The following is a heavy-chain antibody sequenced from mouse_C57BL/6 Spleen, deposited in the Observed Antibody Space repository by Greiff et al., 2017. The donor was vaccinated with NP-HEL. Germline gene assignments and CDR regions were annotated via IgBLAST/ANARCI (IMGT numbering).Heavy chain of an antibody. CDR1: GYTFTSYW. V-gene: IGHV1-53*01. J-gene: IGHJ1*03. CDR3: ARRPTNGSSYWYFDV. D-gene: IGHD1-1*01. Sequence: QVQLQQPGTELVKPGASVKLSCKASGYTFTSYWMHWVKQRPGQGLEWIGNINPSNGGTNYNEKFKSKATLTVDKSSSTAYMQRSSLTSEDSAVYYWARRPTNGSSYWYFDVWGTGTTVTVSS. CDR2: INPSNGGT.